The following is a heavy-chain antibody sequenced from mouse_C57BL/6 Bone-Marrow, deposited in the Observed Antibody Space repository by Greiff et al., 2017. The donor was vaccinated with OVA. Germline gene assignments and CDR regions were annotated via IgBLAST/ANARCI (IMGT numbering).Heavy chain of an antibody. J-gene: IGHJ4*01. CDR2: ISSGSSTI. Sequence: DVHLVESGGGLVKPGGSLKLSCAASGFTFSDYGMHWVRQAPEKGLEWVAYISSGSSTIYYADTVKGRFTISRDNAKNTLFLQMTSLRSEDTAMYYCARLTFYYYAMDYWGQGTSVTVSS. CDR1: GFTFSDYG. CDR3: ARLTFYYYAMDY. V-gene: IGHV5-17*01. D-gene: IGHD4-1*01.